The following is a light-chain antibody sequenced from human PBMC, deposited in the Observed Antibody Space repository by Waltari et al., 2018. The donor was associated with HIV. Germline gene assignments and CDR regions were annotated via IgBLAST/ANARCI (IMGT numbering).Light chain of an antibody. CDR2: GAS. V-gene: IGKV3-15*01. Sequence: EIVLTQSPGNMTVSPGERATLSCRTSHSVSSNLAWYYQKSGQAPRLLIHGASTRAPGIAARFTASGSGKEFTLTITTLQSTDSGIYYCQQYYNRPRTFGQGTKVEAK. CDR1: HSVSSN. CDR3: QQYYNRPRT. J-gene: IGKJ1*01.